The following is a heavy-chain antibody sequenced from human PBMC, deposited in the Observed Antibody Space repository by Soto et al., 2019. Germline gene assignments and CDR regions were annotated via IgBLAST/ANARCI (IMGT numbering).Heavy chain of an antibody. D-gene: IGHD3-3*01. J-gene: IGHJ6*02. V-gene: IGHV1-2*02. CDR3: ARDLRFLEWLPYYYYYGMDV. CDR2: INPNSGGT. Sequence: ASVKVSCKASGYTFTGYYMHWVRQAPGQGLEWMGWINPNSGGTNYAQKFQGRVTMTRDTSISTAYMELSRLGSDDTAVYYCARDLRFLEWLPYYYYYGMDVWGQGTTVTVSS. CDR1: GYTFTGYY.